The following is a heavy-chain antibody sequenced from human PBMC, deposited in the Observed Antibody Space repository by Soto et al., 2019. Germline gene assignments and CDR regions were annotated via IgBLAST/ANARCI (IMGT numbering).Heavy chain of an antibody. Sequence: PGESLKISCKVSGYNFGTYWISWVRQMPGKGLEWMGRIAPSDSYTYYSPSFQGHVTISADTSISTAYLQWSSLKASDTAVYYCARHLCSGWLYGLDVWGQGTTVTVSS. J-gene: IGHJ6*02. V-gene: IGHV5-10-1*01. CDR3: ARHLCSGWLYGLDV. CDR1: GYNFGTYW. CDR2: IAPSDSYT. D-gene: IGHD6-19*01.